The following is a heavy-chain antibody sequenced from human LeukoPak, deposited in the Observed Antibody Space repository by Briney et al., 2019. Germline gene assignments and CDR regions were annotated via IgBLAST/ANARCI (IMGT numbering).Heavy chain of an antibody. J-gene: IGHJ4*02. CDR3: AKRGREMAFGY. V-gene: IGHV3-23*01. D-gene: IGHD5-24*01. CDR1: GFTCSSYW. Sequence: GGSLRLSCAASGFTCSSYWIHWVRQAPGKGLEWVSAISGSGGSTYYADSVKGRFTISRDNSKNTLYLQMNSLRAEDTAVYYCAKRGREMAFGYWGQGTLVTVSS. CDR2: ISGSGGST.